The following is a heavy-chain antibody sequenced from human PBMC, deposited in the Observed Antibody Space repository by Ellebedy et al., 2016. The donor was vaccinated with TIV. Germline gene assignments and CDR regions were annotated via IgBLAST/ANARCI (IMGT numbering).Heavy chain of an antibody. V-gene: IGHV3-66*01. CDR1: GFIVSSNY. D-gene: IGHD4-17*01. Sequence: GESLKISCAASGFIVSSNYMSWVRQAPGKGLEWVSIIYSGGGTYYADSVKGRFTISRDNSKNTLYLQMNSLRVEDTAVNYCASRPNGDYHFLDYWGQGTLVTVSS. J-gene: IGHJ4*02. CDR3: ASRPNGDYHFLDY. CDR2: IYSGGGT.